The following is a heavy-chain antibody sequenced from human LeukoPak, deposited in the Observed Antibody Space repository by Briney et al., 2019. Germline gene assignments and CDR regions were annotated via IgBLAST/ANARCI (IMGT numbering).Heavy chain of an antibody. J-gene: IGHJ2*01. V-gene: IGHV4-34*01. CDR1: GGSFSGYY. CDR2: IHHRGAT. D-gene: IGHD3-22*01. CDR3: ARGILGYYYFDL. Sequence: SEALSLTCVVSGGSFSGYYWSWIRQAPGKGLEWIGEIHHRGATNYKPSLRSRVTISGDTSMNQFSLTLTSVTAADTAVYYCARGILGYYYFDLWGRGTLVTVSS.